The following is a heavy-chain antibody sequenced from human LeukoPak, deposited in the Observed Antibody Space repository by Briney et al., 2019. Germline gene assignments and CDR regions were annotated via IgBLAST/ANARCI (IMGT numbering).Heavy chain of an antibody. V-gene: IGHV3-21*01. CDR3: ARGPVAIFDY. Sequence: GGSLRLSCAASGFTFTSYSMNWVRQAPGKGLEWVSSISSSSSYIYYADSVKGRFTISRDNAKNSLYLQMNSLRAEDTAVYYCARGPVAIFDYWGQGTLVTVSS. CDR1: GFTFTSYS. CDR2: ISSSSSYI. J-gene: IGHJ4*02. D-gene: IGHD5-12*01.